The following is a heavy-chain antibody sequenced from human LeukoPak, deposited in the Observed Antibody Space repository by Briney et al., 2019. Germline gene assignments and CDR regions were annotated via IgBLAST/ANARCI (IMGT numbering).Heavy chain of an antibody. Sequence: ASVKVSCKASGYTFAGYYMHWVRQAPGQGLEWMGWMNPNSGNTGYAQKFQGRVTMTRNTSISTAYMELSSLRSEDTAVYYCARGLVDFDWLPQAYYYYMDVWGKGTTVTVSS. J-gene: IGHJ6*03. CDR2: MNPNSGNT. CDR1: GYTFAGYY. D-gene: IGHD3-9*01. V-gene: IGHV1-8*02. CDR3: ARGLVDFDWLPQAYYYYMDV.